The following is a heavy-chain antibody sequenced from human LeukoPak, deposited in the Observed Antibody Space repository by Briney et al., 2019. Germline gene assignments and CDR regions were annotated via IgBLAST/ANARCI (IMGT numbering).Heavy chain of an antibody. J-gene: IGHJ5*02. CDR1: GGSISSYY. D-gene: IGHD3-10*01. Sequence: SETLPPTCTVSGGSISSYYWSWIRQPPGKGLEWIGYIYYSGSTNYNPSLKSRVTISVDTSKNQFSLKLSSVTAADTAVYYCARRLVVRGVIISDWFDPWGQGTLVTVSS. CDR2: IYYSGST. V-gene: IGHV4-59*01. CDR3: ARRLVVRGVIISDWFDP.